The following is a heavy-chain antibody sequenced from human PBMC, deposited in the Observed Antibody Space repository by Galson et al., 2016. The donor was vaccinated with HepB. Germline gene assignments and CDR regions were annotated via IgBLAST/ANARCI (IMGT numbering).Heavy chain of an antibody. CDR2: ISDTGGRT. D-gene: IGHD1-26*01. Sequence: SLRLSCAASGFSFRSYAMTWVRQAPGKGLEWVSAISDTGGRTDYADSLKGRFTISRDNSKNTLYLQMNSLRADDTAVYYCAKEGPGTYNWFDPWGQGTLVTVSS. V-gene: IGHV3-23*01. CDR1: GFSFRSYA. CDR3: AKEGPGTYNWFDP. J-gene: IGHJ5*02.